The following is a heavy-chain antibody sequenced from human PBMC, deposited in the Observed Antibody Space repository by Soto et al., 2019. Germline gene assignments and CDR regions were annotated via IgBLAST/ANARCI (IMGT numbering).Heavy chain of an antibody. CDR2: MNEDGGTT. J-gene: IGHJ6*02. CDR1: GFTFSSYW. D-gene: IGHD3-10*01. CDR3: ASDLSGRADV. V-gene: IGHV3-74*02. Sequence: VPLVESGGGLVRPGGSLRLSCAASGFTFSSYWMHWVRQAPGKGLVWVSRMNEDGGTTDYADSVKGRFTISRDNAKNTLYLQMNSLRVEDTAVYYCASDLSGRADVWGQGTTVTVSS.